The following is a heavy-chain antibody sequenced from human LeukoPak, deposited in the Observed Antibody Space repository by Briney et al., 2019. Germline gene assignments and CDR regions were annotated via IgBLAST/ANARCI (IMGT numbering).Heavy chain of an antibody. CDR2: INPNSGGT. J-gene: IGHJ3*02. CDR3: AREDYSGSYLWISDAFDI. Sequence: GASVKVSCKASGYTFTGYYMHWVRQAPGQGLEWMGWINPNSGGTNYAQKFQGRVTMTRDTSISTAYMELSRLRSDDTAVYYCAREDYSGSYLWISDAFDIWGQGTMVTVSS. V-gene: IGHV1-2*02. CDR1: GYTFTGYY. D-gene: IGHD1-26*01.